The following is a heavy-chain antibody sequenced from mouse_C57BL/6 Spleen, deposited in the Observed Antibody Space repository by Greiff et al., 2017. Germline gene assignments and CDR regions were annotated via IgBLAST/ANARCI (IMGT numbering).Heavy chain of an antibody. CDR2: MDPSVSYP. CDR1: ASTFTSSW. J-gene: IGHJ2*01. Sequence: QVQPQQPGAELVRPGTSVKWSCKASASTFTSSWRHWGKQRPGQGLEWIGVMDPSVSYPNYNQKFKGKATLTVDTSSSTAYMQLSSLTSEDSAVYYCAREDYGSSYGYWGQGTTLTVSS. D-gene: IGHD1-1*01. CDR3: AREDYGSSYGY. V-gene: IGHV1-59*01.